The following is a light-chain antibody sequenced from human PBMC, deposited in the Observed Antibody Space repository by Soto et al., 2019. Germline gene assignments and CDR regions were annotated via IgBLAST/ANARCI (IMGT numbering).Light chain of an antibody. CDR3: QQFNSYLRT. Sequence: AIQLTQSPSSLSASVGDRVTITCRASQGISSALAWYQQKPGTPPKLLIYDASSLESGVPSRFSGSGSGTDFTLTISSLQPEDFATYYCQQFNSYLRTFGQGTKVEIK. V-gene: IGKV1-13*02. J-gene: IGKJ1*01. CDR1: QGISSA. CDR2: DAS.